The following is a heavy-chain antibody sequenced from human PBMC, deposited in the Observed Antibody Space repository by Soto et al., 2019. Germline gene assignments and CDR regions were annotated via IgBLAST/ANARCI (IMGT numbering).Heavy chain of an antibody. V-gene: IGHV3-7*01. CDR3: ARTGDGHHDFLDY. D-gene: IGHD1-1*01. CDR2: IDEDGSEY. CDR1: GFTFSSYW. Sequence: EVHLEESGGGLVHPGGSLRPSCAASGFTFSSYWMNWVRQAPGKGLEWVANIDEDGSEYNDAESVRGRFTISRDNAKNTLYLQMNSLRAADTAVYYCARTGDGHHDFLDYWGQGILVSVSS. J-gene: IGHJ4*02.